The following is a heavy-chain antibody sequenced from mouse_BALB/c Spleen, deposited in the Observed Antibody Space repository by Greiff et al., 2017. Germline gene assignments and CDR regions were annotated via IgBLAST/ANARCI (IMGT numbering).Heavy chain of an antibody. CDR1: GYSITSGYY. CDR2: ISYDGSN. CDR3: ARDHSSGRAWFAY. D-gene: IGHD3-1*01. V-gene: IGHV3-6*02. Sequence: VQLKESGPGLVKPSQSLSLTCSVTGYSITSGYYWNWIRQFPGNKLEWMGYISYDGSNNYNPSLKNRISITRDTSKNQFFLKLNSVTTEDTATYYCARDHSSGRAWFAYWGQGALVTVSA. J-gene: IGHJ3*01.